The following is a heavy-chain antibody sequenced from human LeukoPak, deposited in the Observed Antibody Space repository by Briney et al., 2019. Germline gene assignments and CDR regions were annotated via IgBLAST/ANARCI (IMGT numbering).Heavy chain of an antibody. CDR1: GGSISSYY. CDR3: SRLESITIFGVVISHWFDP. CDR2: IYYSGST. D-gene: IGHD3-3*01. J-gene: IGHJ5*02. V-gene: IGHV4-59*08. Sequence: SETLSLTCTVSGGSISSYYWSWIRQPPGKGLEWIGYIYYSGSTNYNPSLKSRVTISVDTSKNQFSLKLSSVTAADTAVYYCSRLESITIFGVVISHWFDPWAREPWSPSPQ.